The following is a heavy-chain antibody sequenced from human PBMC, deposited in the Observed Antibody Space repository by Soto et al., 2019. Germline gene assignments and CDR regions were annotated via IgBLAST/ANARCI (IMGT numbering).Heavy chain of an antibody. CDR1: GFTFSSYW. J-gene: IGHJ3*02. Sequence: GGSLRLSCAASGFTFSSYWMSWVRQAPGKGLEWVANIKQDGSEKYYVDSVKGRFTISRDNAKNSLYLQMNSLRAEDTAVYYCAREDGSGSYCAFDIWGQGTMVTVSS. CDR2: IKQDGSEK. CDR3: AREDGSGSYCAFDI. V-gene: IGHV3-7*01. D-gene: IGHD3-10*01.